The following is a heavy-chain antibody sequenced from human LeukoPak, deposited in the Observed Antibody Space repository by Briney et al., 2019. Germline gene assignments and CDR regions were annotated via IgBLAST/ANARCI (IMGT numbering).Heavy chain of an antibody. D-gene: IGHD6-13*01. CDR1: GGSISSYY. CDR2: IYTSGST. CDR3: ARDHGIAAAGNWFDP. V-gene: IGHV4-4*07. Sequence: SETLSLTCTVSGGSISSYYWSWIRQPAGKGLEWIGRIYTSGSTNYNPSLKSRVTMSVDTSKSQFFLKLSSVTAADTAVYYRARDHGIAAAGNWFDPWGQETLVTVSS. J-gene: IGHJ5*02.